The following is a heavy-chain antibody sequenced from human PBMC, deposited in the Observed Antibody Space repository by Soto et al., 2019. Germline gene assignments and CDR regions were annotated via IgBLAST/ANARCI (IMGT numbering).Heavy chain of an antibody. CDR1: GFSFGSYA. CDR3: ARWSYLDY. CDR2: ISGSDGKT. J-gene: IGHJ1*01. Sequence: QPGGSLRLSCAASGFSFGSYALSLVRQAPGKGLEWVSTISGSDGKTFYADSVKGRFSLSRDTSQSTLYLQMNSLRADDTAMYYCARWSYLDYWGQGTWVTVSS. D-gene: IGHD3-10*01. V-gene: IGHV3-23*01.